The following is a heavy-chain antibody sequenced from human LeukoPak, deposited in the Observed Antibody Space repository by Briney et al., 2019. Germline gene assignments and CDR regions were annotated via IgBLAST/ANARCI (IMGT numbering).Heavy chain of an antibody. CDR3: ARVFDA. Sequence: AETLSLTCTVSGCSVSNCDYYWIWIPQAPVNGLDWIGVVYYTGKTSYNPPPRGRATISIDTSKNQFCLKLTYVTAADGAVYYCARVFDAWGPRTLVTVSS. J-gene: IGHJ4*02. V-gene: IGHV4-39*07. CDR1: GCSVSNCDYY. CDR2: VYYTGKT.